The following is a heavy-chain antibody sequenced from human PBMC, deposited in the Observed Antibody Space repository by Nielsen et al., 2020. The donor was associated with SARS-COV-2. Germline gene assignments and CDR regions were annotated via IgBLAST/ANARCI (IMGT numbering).Heavy chain of an antibody. CDR3: ARDRGSRLNYGDKKAWGMDV. D-gene: IGHD4-17*01. J-gene: IGHJ6*02. CDR2: IYYSGST. CDR1: GGSISSYY. Sequence: SETLSLTCAVYGGSISSYYWSWIRQPPGKGLEWIGYIYYSGSTNYNPSLKSRVTISVDTSKNQFSLKLSSVTAADTAVYYCARDRGSRLNYGDKKAWGMDVWGQGTTVTVSS. V-gene: IGHV4-59*01.